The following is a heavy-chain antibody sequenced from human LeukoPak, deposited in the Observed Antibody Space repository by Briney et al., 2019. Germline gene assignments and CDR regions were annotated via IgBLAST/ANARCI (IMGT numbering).Heavy chain of an antibody. CDR3: ARTRTLPIAGGFDT. CDR1: GFTLRSYA. Sequence: GGSLRLSCAASGFTLRSYAMHWVRQAPGKGLEWVAVTSYEGSNKYYADSVKGRFTISRDNSKNTLYLQMNSLRAEDTAVYYCARTRTLPIAGGFDTWGQGSLVTVSS. D-gene: IGHD3-16*01. V-gene: IGHV3-30-3*01. CDR2: TSYEGSNK. J-gene: IGHJ5*02.